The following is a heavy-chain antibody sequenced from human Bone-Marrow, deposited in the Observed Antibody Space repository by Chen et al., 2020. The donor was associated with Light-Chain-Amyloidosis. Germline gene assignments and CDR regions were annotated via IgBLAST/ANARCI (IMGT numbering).Heavy chain of an antibody. V-gene: IGHV4-38-2*02. J-gene: IGHJ3*02. CDR2: IYHSGST. CDR1: GYSISSGYY. CDR3: TRACRSTSDGRHDAFDI. Sequence: QVQLQESGPGLVKPSETLSLTCTVSGYSISSGYYWGWIRQPPGKGLEWIGSIYHSGSTYYNPSLKSRVTMSVDTSKNQFSLKLSSVTAADTAMYFCTRACRSTSDGRHDAFDIWGQGTMVTVSS. D-gene: IGHD2-2*01.